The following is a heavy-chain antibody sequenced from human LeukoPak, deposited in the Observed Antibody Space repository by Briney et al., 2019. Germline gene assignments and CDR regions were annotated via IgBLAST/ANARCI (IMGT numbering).Heavy chain of an antibody. D-gene: IGHD6-19*01. V-gene: IGHV3-21*04. CDR2: ISSSSSYI. Sequence: GGSLRLSCAASGFTFSSYSMNWVRQAPEKGLEWVSSISSSSSYIYYADSVKGRFTISRNNAKNSLYLQMNSLRAEDMALYYCAKGSSAWNEVFHFDYWGQGTLVTVSS. CDR1: GFTFSSYS. J-gene: IGHJ4*02. CDR3: AKGSSAWNEVFHFDY.